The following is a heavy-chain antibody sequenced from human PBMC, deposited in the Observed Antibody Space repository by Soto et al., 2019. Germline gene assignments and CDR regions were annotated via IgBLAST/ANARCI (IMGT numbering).Heavy chain of an antibody. CDR3: EASLHGEDMGNS. V-gene: IGHV3-11*01. CDR1: GFTFSDYY. Sequence: QVQLVESGGGLVKPGGSLRLSCAVSGFTFSDYYMSWIRQAPGKGLEWVSYISGSGSSIYYADSVTGRFTSSRDNAKNSLYPHMNSASADDTAVYCCEASLHGEDMGNSWSRGTLVTVSS. CDR2: ISGSGSSI. J-gene: IGHJ4*02. D-gene: IGHD3-10*01.